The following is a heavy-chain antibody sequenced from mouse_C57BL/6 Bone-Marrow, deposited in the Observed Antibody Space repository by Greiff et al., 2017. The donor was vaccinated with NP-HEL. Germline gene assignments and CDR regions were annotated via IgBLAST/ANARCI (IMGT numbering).Heavy chain of an antibody. CDR3: ARVTTVVAYYAMDY. Sequence: EVKLVESGGGLVKPGGSLKLSCAASGFTFSSYAMSWVRQTPEKRLEWVATISDGGSYTYYPDNVKGRFTISRDNAKNNLYLQMSHLKSEDTAMYYCARVTTVVAYYAMDYWGQGTSVTVSS. CDR1: GFTFSSYA. CDR2: ISDGGSYT. D-gene: IGHD1-1*01. J-gene: IGHJ4*01. V-gene: IGHV5-4*03.